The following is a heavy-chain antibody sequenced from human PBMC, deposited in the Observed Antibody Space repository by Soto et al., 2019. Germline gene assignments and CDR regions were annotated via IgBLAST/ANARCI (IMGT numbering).Heavy chain of an antibody. Sequence: PGESLKISCKGSGYSFTTYWISWVRQMPGKGLEWMGRIDPSDSYANYSPSFQGHVTISADKSISTAYLQWSSLKASDAAMYYCARQRDGMDVWGQGTTVTVSS. CDR1: GYSFTTYW. CDR2: IDPSDSYA. J-gene: IGHJ6*02. V-gene: IGHV5-10-1*01. CDR3: ARQRDGMDV.